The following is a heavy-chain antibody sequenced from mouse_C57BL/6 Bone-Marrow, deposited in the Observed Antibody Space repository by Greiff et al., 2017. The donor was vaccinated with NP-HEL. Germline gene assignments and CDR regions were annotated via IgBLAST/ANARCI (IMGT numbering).Heavy chain of an antibody. D-gene: IGHD2-10*02. CDR1: GYTFTSYG. J-gene: IGHJ3*01. V-gene: IGHV1-81*01. CDR2: IYPRSGNT. Sequence: QVHVKQSGAELARPGASVKLSCKASGYTFTSYGISWVKQRTGQGLEWIGEIYPRSGNTYCNEKFKGKATLTADKSSSTAYMELRSLTSEVSAVYFCARGRYGNYLAWFAYWGQGTLVTVSA. CDR3: ARGRYGNYLAWFAY.